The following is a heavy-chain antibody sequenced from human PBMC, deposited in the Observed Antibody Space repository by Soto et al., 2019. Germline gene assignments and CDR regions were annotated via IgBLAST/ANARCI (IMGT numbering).Heavy chain of an antibody. J-gene: IGHJ4*02. D-gene: IGHD1-1*01. CDR2: IYSGGST. V-gene: IGHV3-66*01. CDR3: ARNDWNQYYFDC. Sequence: GGSLRLSCAASGFTVSSNYMSWVRQAPGKGLEWVSVIYSGGSTYYADSVKGRFTISRDNSKNTLYLQMNSLRAEDTAVYYCARNDWNQYYFDCWGQGILVTVSS. CDR1: GFTVSSNY.